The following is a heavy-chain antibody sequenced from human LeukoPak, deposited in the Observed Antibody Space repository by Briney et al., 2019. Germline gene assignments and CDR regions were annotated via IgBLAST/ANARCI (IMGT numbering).Heavy chain of an antibody. CDR3: ARGNLIAAAGQYNY. CDR1: GGSFRGYY. V-gene: IGHV4-34*01. Sequence: PSETLSLTCAVYGGSFRGYYWSWIRQPPGKGLEWIGEINHSGSTNYNPSLKSRVTISVDTSKNQFSLKLSSVTAADTAVYYCARGNLIAAAGQYNYWGQGTLVTVSS. D-gene: IGHD6-13*01. J-gene: IGHJ4*02. CDR2: INHSGST.